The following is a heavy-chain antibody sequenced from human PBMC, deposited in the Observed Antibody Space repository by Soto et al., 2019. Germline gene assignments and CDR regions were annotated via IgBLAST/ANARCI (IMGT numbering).Heavy chain of an antibody. D-gene: IGHD6-13*01. Sequence: ASVKVSCKASGYSFTRYYMHWVRQAPGQRLEWMGWINAGNGNTKYSQKFQGRVTITRDTSASTAYMELSSLRSEDTAVYYCARVIAAALFDPWGQGTLVTVSS. V-gene: IGHV1-3*01. CDR3: ARVIAAALFDP. CDR2: INAGNGNT. J-gene: IGHJ5*02. CDR1: GYSFTRYY.